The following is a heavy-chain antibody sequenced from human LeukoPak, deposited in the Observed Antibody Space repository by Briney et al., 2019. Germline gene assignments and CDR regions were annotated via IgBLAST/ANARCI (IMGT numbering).Heavy chain of an antibody. CDR2: INSDGSTT. J-gene: IGHJ5*02. D-gene: IGHD2-15*01. CDR3: ARRVSATRWFDP. CDR1: GFTFSSYW. V-gene: IGHV3-74*01. Sequence: GGSLRLSCAASGFTFSSYWMHWVRQAPGKGLVWVSRINSDGSTTNYADSVKGRFTISRDNAENTLYLQMDSLRVEDTAVYYCARRVSATRWFDPWGQGTLVTVSS.